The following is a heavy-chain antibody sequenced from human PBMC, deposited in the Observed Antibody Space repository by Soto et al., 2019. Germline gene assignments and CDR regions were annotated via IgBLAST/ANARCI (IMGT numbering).Heavy chain of an antibody. V-gene: IGHV3-48*02. CDR3: ASLPAAMDNYYYYHGMDV. CDR2: ISSSSSTI. CDR1: GFTFSSYS. D-gene: IGHD2-2*01. Sequence: EVQLVESGGGLVQPGGSLRLSCAASGFTFSSYSMNWVRQAPGKGLEWVSYISSSSSTIYYADSVKGRFTISRDNAKNSLYLQMNSLRDEDTAVYYCASLPAAMDNYYYYHGMDVWGQGTTVTVSS. J-gene: IGHJ6*02.